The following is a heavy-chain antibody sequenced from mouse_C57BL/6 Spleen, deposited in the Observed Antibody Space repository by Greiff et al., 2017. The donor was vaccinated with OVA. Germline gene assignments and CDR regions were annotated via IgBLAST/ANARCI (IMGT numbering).Heavy chain of an antibody. CDR3: AREGNYPYYFDY. D-gene: IGHD2-1*01. CDR1: GFTFSDYY. J-gene: IGHJ2*01. Sequence: DVMLVESEGGLVQPGSSMKLSCTASGFTFSDYYMAWVRQVPEKGLEWVANINYDGSSTYYLDSLKSRFIISRDNAKNILYLQMSSLKSEDTATYYCAREGNYPYYFDYWGQGTTLTVSS. CDR2: INYDGSST. V-gene: IGHV5-16*01.